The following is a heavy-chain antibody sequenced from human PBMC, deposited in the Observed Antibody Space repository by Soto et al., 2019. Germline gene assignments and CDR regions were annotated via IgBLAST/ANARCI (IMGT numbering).Heavy chain of an antibody. CDR1: GGSISSYY. V-gene: IGHV4-59*01. J-gene: IGHJ3*02. CDR3: ARDIFCGRDSCYSFTFDI. Sequence: SETLSLTCNVSGGSISSYYWSWIRQPPGKGLEWIGYIYYSGSTNYNPSLKSRVTISVDTSKNQFSLKLSSVTAADTAVYYCARDIFCGRDSCYSFTFDIWGQGTMVTVSS. CDR2: IYYSGST. D-gene: IGHD2-15*01.